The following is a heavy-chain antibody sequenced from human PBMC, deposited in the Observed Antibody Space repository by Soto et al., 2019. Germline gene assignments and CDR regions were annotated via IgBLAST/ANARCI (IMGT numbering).Heavy chain of an antibody. CDR3: ARGFDSSGYYRGKYYYHAMDV. V-gene: IGHV3-7*01. Sequence: EVQLLESGGGLVQPGGSLRLSCAASGFTSSRYWMSWVRQAPGKGLEWVANIKEDGSEKYYVDSVKGRFTISRDNAKNSLYLQMNSLTVEDTAIYYCARGFDSSGYYRGKYYYHAMDVWGQGTTVTVSS. CDR1: GFTSSRYW. CDR2: IKEDGSEK. J-gene: IGHJ6*02. D-gene: IGHD3-22*01.